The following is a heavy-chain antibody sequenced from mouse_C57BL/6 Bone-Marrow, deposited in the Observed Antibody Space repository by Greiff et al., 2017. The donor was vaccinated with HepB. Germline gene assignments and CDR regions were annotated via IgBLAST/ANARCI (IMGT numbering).Heavy chain of an antibody. V-gene: IGHV1-55*01. J-gene: IGHJ4*01. Sequence: QVQLQQPGAELVKPGASVKMSCKASGYTFTSYWITWVKQRPGQGLEWIGDIYPGSGSTNYNEKFKSKATLTVDTSPSTAYMQLSSLTSEDSAVYYSARVGNYYAMDYWGQGTSVTVSS. CDR2: IYPGSGST. CDR3: ARVGNYYAMDY. CDR1: GYTFTSYW.